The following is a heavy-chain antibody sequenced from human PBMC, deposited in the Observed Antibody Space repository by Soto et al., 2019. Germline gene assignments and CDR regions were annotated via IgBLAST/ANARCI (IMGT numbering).Heavy chain of an antibody. CDR3: GRGELWSPSYYFDY. Sequence: GASVKVSCKASGYTFTGYYMHWVRQAPGQGLEWMGWISAYNGNTNYAQKLQGRVTMTTDTSTSTAYMELRSLRSDDTAVYYCGRGELWSPSYYFDYWGQGTLVPVSS. J-gene: IGHJ4*02. CDR2: ISAYNGNT. D-gene: IGHD3-16*01. V-gene: IGHV1-18*04. CDR1: GYTFTGYY.